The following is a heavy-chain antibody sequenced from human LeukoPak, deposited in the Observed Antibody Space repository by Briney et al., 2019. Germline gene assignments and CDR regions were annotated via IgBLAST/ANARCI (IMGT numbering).Heavy chain of an antibody. V-gene: IGHV4-38-2*01. Sequence: SETLSLTCAVSGYSISSGYYWGWIRQPPGKGLEWIGSIYHSGSTYYNPSLKSRVTISVDTTKNQFSLKLSSGTAADTAVYYWARLLETNWFDPWGQGTLVTVSS. CDR1: GYSISSGYY. CDR2: IYHSGST. CDR3: ARLLETNWFDP. D-gene: IGHD1-1*01. J-gene: IGHJ5*02.